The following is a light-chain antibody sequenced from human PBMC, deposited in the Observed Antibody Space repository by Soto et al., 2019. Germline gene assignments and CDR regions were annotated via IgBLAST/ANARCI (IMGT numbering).Light chain of an antibody. CDR2: EVS. J-gene: IGLJ1*01. V-gene: IGLV2-8*01. Sequence: QSALTQPPSASGSPGQSVTISCTGTSSDVGGYNYVSWYQQNPGKAPKLMIYEVSNRPSGVPDRFSGSKSGNTASLTVSGLQAEDEADYYCSSYAGSNRGNVFGTGIKVTV. CDR3: SSYAGSNRGNV. CDR1: SSDVGGYNY.